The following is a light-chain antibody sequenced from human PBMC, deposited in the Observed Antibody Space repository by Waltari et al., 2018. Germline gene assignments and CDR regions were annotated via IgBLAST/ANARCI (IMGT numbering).Light chain of an antibody. CDR2: WAS. J-gene: IGKJ1*01. V-gene: IGKV4-1*01. CDR3: QQYYGTPLT. Sequence: DIVMTQSPDSLAASLGERATINCQPSQSVLYSSNNENYLAWYQQKPGQPPKLLIFWASIRESGVPDRFSGSGSGTDFTLTINGLQAEDVAVYYCQQYYGTPLTFGQGTKVEIK. CDR1: QSVLYSSNNENY.